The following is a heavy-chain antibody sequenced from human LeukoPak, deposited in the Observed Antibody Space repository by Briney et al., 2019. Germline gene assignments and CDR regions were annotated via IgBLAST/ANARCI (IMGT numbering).Heavy chain of an antibody. Sequence: GGSLRLSCVASGFTFSSYWMLWVRQTPGKGLVWVSHIKNDGSVTYYADPVKGRFTISRDSARNTLFLQMSSLRAEDTAVYYCATHGLAARQFDYWGQGTLVTVSS. D-gene: IGHD3/OR15-3a*01. CDR3: ATHGLAARQFDY. CDR2: IKNDGSVT. J-gene: IGHJ4*02. CDR1: GFTFSSYW. V-gene: IGHV3-74*01.